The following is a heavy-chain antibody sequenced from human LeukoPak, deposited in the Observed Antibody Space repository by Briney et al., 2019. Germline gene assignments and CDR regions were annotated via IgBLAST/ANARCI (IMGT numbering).Heavy chain of an antibody. V-gene: IGHV3-30*14. CDR3: AREAVTRNYFDY. Sequence: PGRSLRLSCAASGFTFSSYAMHWVRQAPGKGLEWVAVISYDGSDRNHADSVKGRFTISRDNSKNTLFLQMNSLRAEDTAVYYCAREAVTRNYFDYWGQGTLVTVSS. D-gene: IGHD4-17*01. CDR1: GFTFSSYA. J-gene: IGHJ4*02. CDR2: ISYDGSDR.